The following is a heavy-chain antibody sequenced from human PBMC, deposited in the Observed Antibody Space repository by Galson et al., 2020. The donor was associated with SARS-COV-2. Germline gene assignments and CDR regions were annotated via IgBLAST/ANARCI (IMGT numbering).Heavy chain of an antibody. CDR2: IKEDGSEK. J-gene: IGHJ4*02. CDR1: GFTFSYYW. CDR3: ARLQSGSCYNY. V-gene: IGHV3-7*03. Sequence: GGSLRLSCAASGFTFSYYWMSWVRQAPGQGLEWVANIKEDGSEKYYVESVKGRFTASRDNAKNSLYLHMNSLRDEDTAVYYCARLQSGSCYNYWGQGTLVTVSS. D-gene: IGHD2-15*01.